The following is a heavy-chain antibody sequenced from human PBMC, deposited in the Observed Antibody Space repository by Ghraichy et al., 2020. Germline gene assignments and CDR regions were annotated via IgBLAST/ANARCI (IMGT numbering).Heavy chain of an antibody. J-gene: IGHJ6*03. V-gene: IGHV4-39*01. CDR2: IYYSGST. CDR1: GGSISSSSYY. D-gene: IGHD3-3*01. CDR3: ARHVIERGGETYYDFWSGFHVGRMDV. Sequence: SETLSLTCTVSGGSISSSSYYWGWIRQPPGKGLEWIGSIYYSGSTYYNPSLKSRVTISVDTSKNQFSLKLSSVTAADTAVYYCARHVIERGGETYYDFWSGFHVGRMDVWGKGTTVTVSS.